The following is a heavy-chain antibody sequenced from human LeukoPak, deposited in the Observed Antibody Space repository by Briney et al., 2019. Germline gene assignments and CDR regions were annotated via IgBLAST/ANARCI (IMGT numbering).Heavy chain of an antibody. Sequence: PSETLSLTCTVSGYPISSGYYWGWIRQPPGKGLEWIGSIYHSGSTYYNPSLKSRVTISVDTSKNQFSLKLSSVTAADTAVYYCARVPQRGYSYGSAYWGQGTLVTVSS. CDR3: ARVPQRGYSYGSAY. V-gene: IGHV4-38-2*02. CDR2: IYHSGST. J-gene: IGHJ4*02. D-gene: IGHD5-18*01. CDR1: GYPISSGYY.